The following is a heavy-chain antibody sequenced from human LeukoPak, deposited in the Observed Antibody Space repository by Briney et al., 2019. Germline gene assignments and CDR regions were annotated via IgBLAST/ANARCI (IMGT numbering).Heavy chain of an antibody. CDR2: IYSGGST. J-gene: IGHJ4*02. Sequence: GGSLRLSCAASGFTVSSNYMSWVRQAPGKGLEWVSVIYSGGSTYYADSVKGRFTISRDNAKNSLYLQMNSLRDEDSAVYYCARDQGIFDYWGQGTLVTVSS. V-gene: IGHV3-53*01. CDR3: ARDQGIFDY. CDR1: GFTVSSNY.